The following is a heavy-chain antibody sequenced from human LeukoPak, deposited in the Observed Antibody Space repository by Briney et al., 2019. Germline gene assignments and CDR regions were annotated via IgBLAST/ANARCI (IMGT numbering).Heavy chain of an antibody. V-gene: IGHV4-39*01. Sequence: PSETLSLTCIVSGGSIISSGYYWSWIRQPPGKGLEWIGSIYYNGNTYYNPSLKSRVTISVDTSKNQFSLKLTSVTAADKAVYYCARPRSGQYYFDYWGQGTLVTVSS. CDR2: IYYNGNT. J-gene: IGHJ4*02. D-gene: IGHD2-15*01. CDR1: GGSIISSGYY. CDR3: ARPRSGQYYFDY.